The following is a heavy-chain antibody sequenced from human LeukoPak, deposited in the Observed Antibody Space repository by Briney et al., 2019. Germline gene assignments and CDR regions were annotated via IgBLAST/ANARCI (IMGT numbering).Heavy chain of an antibody. CDR1: GGSISSYY. CDR3: ASGGHGVVPTEIGWFDP. Sequence: SETLSLTCTVSGGSISSYYWSWVRQPPGKGLEWIGYIYYSGSTNYNPSLKSRVTMSLDTSKNQFSLKLSSVTAADTAVYYCASGGHGVVPTEIGWFDPWGQGTLVTVSS. J-gene: IGHJ5*02. D-gene: IGHD2-2*01. CDR2: IYYSGST. V-gene: IGHV4-59*01.